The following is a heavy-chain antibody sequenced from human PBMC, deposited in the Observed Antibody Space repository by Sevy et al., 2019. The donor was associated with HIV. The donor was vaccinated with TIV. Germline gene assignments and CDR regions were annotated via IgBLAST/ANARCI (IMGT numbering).Heavy chain of an antibody. D-gene: IGHD2-15*01. Sequence: GGSLRLSCAASGFTFSSYAMSWVRQAPGKGLEWVSAISGSGGSTYYADSVKGRFTISRDNSKNTLYLQMNSLRAEDTAVYYCAKDRDIVVVVAATPVRNFDCWGQGTLVTVSS. CDR3: AKDRDIVVVVAATPVRNFDC. V-gene: IGHV3-23*01. CDR2: ISGSGGST. J-gene: IGHJ4*02. CDR1: GFTFSSYA.